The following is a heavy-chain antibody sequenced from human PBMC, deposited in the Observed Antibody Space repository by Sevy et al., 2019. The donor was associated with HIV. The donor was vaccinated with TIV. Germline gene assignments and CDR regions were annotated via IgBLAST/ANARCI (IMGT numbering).Heavy chain of an antibody. CDR2: ISSSSSYI. D-gene: IGHD3-10*01. Sequence: GGSLRLSCAASGFTFSSYSMNWVRQAPGKGLEWVSSISSSSSYIYYADSVKGRFTISRDNAKNSLYLQMNSLRAEDTAVYYCARDRGSGSYAFDIWCQGTMVTVSS. J-gene: IGHJ3*02. CDR1: GFTFSSYS. CDR3: ARDRGSGSYAFDI. V-gene: IGHV3-21*01.